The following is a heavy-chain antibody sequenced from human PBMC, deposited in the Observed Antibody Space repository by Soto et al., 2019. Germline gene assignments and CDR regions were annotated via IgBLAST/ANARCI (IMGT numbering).Heavy chain of an antibody. Sequence: GASVKVSCKASGGTFSSYAISWVRQAPGQGLGWMGGIIPIFGTANYAQKFQGRVTITADESTSTAHMELSSLRSEDTAVYYCARPSGYYDRSDVAPEDGMDVWGQGTTVTVSS. J-gene: IGHJ6*02. D-gene: IGHD3-22*01. CDR1: GGTFSSYA. V-gene: IGHV1-69*13. CDR2: IIPIFGTA. CDR3: ARPSGYYDRSDVAPEDGMDV.